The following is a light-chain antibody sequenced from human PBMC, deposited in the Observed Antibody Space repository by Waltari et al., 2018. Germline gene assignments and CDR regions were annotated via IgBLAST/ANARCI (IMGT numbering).Light chain of an antibody. CDR1: SSDVGHYTL. CDR3: CSYAGHSTYV. V-gene: IGLV2-23*02. J-gene: IGLJ1*01. CDR2: EVS. Sequence: QSALTQPASVSWSPGQSITIPCTGTSSDVGHYTLVPWYQQYPGKAPKLMIYEVSQRPSGVSNRFSGSKSGNTASLTISGLQPEDETDYYCCSYAGHSTYVFGTGTKVTVL.